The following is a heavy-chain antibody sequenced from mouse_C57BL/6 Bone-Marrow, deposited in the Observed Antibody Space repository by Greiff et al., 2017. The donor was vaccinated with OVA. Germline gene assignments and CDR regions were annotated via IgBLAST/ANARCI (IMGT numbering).Heavy chain of an antibody. D-gene: IGHD1-1*01. V-gene: IGHV1-59*01. Sequence: QVQLKQSGAELVRPGTSVKLSCKASGYTFTSYWMHWVKQRPGQGLEWIGVIDPSDSYTNYNQKFKGKATLTVDTSSSTAYMQLSSLTSEDSAVYYCARVTVVDFWGTGTTVTVSS. CDR3: ARVTVVDF. J-gene: IGHJ1*03. CDR1: GYTFTSYW. CDR2: IDPSDSYT.